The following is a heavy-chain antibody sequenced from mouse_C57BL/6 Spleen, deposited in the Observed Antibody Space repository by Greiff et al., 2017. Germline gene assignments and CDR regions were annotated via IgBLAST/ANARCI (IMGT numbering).Heavy chain of an antibody. CDR3: ARSPSITTVWYFDV. Sequence: VQLQQPGAELVMPGASVKLSCKASGYTFTSYWMHWVKQRPGQGLEWIGEIDPSDSYTNYNQKFKGKSTLTVDKSSSTAYMQLSSLTSEDSAVYYCARSPSITTVWYFDVWGTGTTVTVSS. J-gene: IGHJ1*03. D-gene: IGHD1-1*01. CDR1: GYTFTSYW. V-gene: IGHV1-69*01. CDR2: IDPSDSYT.